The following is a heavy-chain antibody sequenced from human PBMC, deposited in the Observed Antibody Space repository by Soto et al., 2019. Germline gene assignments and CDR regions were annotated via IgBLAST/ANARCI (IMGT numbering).Heavy chain of an antibody. CDR3: ARGSYTMVRGVSRLYYYGMDV. J-gene: IGHJ6*02. CDR2: INHSGST. D-gene: IGHD3-10*01. V-gene: IGHV4-34*01. CDR1: GGSFSGYY. Sequence: SETLSLTCAVYGGSFSGYYWSWIRQPPGKGLEWIGEINHSGSTNYNPSLKSRVTISVDTSKNQFSLKLSSVTAADTAVYYCARGSYTMVRGVSRLYYYGMDVWGQGTTVTVSS.